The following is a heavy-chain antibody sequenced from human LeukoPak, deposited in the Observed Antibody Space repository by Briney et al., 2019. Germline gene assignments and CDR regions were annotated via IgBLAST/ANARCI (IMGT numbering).Heavy chain of an antibody. CDR3: ARVIVDFWSGYMDV. CDR2: IYYSGST. V-gene: IGHV4-59*01. CDR1: GGSISSYY. J-gene: IGHJ6*04. D-gene: IGHD3-3*01. Sequence: SETLSLTCTVSGGSISSYYWSWIRQPPGKGLEWIGYIYYSGSTNYNPSLKSRVTISVDTSKNQFSLKPSSVTAADTAVYYCARVIVDFWSGYMDVWGKGTTVTVSS.